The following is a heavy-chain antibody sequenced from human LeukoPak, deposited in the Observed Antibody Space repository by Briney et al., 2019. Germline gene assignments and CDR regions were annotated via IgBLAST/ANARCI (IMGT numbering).Heavy chain of an antibody. CDR3: ARDGWFGDYNWFDP. V-gene: IGHV3-48*01. CDR2: ISSASNTI. CDR1: GFTFSSYS. J-gene: IGHJ5*02. D-gene: IGHD3-10*01. Sequence: GGSLRLSCAASGFTFSSYSMNWVRHAPGQGLEWVSYISSASNTIYYADSVKGRFTISRDNAKNSLYLQMNSLRAEDTAMYYCARDGWFGDYNWFDPWGQGTLVTVSS.